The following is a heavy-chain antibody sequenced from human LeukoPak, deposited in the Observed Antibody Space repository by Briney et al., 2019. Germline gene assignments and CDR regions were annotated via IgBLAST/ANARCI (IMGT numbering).Heavy chain of an antibody. J-gene: IGHJ4*02. CDR1: GFTFSSYA. Sequence: GGSLRLSCAASGFTFSSYAMSRVRQAPGKGLEWVSAISGSGGSTYYADSVKGRFTISRDNSKNTLYLQMNSLRAEDTAVYYCAKARNRQWLAHYYFDYWGQGTLVTVSS. D-gene: IGHD6-19*01. CDR2: ISGSGGST. V-gene: IGHV3-23*01. CDR3: AKARNRQWLAHYYFDY.